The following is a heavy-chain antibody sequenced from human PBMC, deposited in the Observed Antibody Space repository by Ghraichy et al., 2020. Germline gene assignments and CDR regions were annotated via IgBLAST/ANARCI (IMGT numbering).Heavy chain of an antibody. D-gene: IGHD3-9*01. CDR3: ARDGAVFSDMGYYFDY. CDR2: IWYDGSNK. Sequence: GESLNISCAASGFTFSSYGMHWVRQAPGKGLEWVAVIWYDGSNKYYADSVKGRFTISRDNSKNTLYLQMNSLRAEDTAVYYCARDGAVFSDMGYYFDYRGQGTLVTVSS. J-gene: IGHJ4*02. V-gene: IGHV3-33*01. CDR1: GFTFSSYG.